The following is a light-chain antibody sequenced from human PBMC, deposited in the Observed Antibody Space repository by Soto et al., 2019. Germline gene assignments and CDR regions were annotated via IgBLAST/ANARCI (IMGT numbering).Light chain of an antibody. Sequence: DIQMTQSPSSVSASVGARVTITCRASQGVSTWLAWYQQKPGKAPNLLIYTASSLQSGVPSRFSGSGSGTDFTLTSNGLQPEDFATYYCQQAASFPITFGQGTRLEIK. J-gene: IGKJ5*01. V-gene: IGKV1-12*01. CDR1: QGVSTW. CDR3: QQAASFPIT. CDR2: TAS.